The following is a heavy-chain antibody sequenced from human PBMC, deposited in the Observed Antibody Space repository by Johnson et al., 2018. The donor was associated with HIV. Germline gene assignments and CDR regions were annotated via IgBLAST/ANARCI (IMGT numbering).Heavy chain of an antibody. V-gene: IGHV3-30-3*01. CDR1: GFTFSSYA. CDR2: ISYDGSNK. CDR3: ARDLPAIAARPGGAFDI. J-gene: IGHJ3*02. Sequence: QVQLVESGGGVVRPGGSLRLSCAASGFTFSSYAMHWVRQAPGKGLEWVAVISYDGSNKYYADSVTVRFTISRDNSKNTLYLQMNSLRAEDTAVYYCARDLPAIAARPGGAFDIWGQGTMVTVSS. D-gene: IGHD6-6*01.